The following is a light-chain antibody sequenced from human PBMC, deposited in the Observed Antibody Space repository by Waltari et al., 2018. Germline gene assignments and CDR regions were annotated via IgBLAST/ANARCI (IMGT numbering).Light chain of an antibody. CDR1: RDISNY. J-gene: IGKJ5*01. Sequence: DLQMTQSPSSLPASLGDRLTITSHASRDISNYLTWYQQKLGKAPKLLIYDASNLETGVPSRFSGSGSGTDFTFTISSLQPEDTATYYCQQYDNLPFTFGQGTRLEIK. CDR3: QQYDNLPFT. CDR2: DAS. V-gene: IGKV1-33*01.